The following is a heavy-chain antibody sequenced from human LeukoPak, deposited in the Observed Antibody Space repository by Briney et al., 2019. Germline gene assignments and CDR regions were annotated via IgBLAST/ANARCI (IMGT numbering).Heavy chain of an antibody. Sequence: SETLSLTCTVSGGPICSYHWSWIRQPPGKGLEWIGHIYNSRSTNYIPSLKSRVATSVDTSKNRFSLKPSSVTAADTAVYDRARRRGGSSRPTGGAFDIWGQGTMVTVSP. CDR2: IYNSRST. CDR3: ARRRGGSSRPTGGAFDI. D-gene: IGHD6-13*01. J-gene: IGHJ3*02. CDR1: GGPICSYH. V-gene: IGHV4-59*08.